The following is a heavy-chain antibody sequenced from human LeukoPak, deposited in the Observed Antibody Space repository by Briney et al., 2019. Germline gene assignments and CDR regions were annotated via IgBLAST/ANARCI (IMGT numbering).Heavy chain of an antibody. V-gene: IGHV3-74*01. CDR1: GFTFTSYW. Sequence: GGSLRLSCAASGFTFTSYWMHWVRQAPGKGLVWVSRINTDGSSTSYADSAKGRFTISRDNAKNTLYLQMNSLRAEDTAVYYCARDTYDSSGYYYGPFDYWGQGTLVTVSS. D-gene: IGHD3-22*01. CDR2: INTDGSST. J-gene: IGHJ4*02. CDR3: ARDTYDSSGYYYGPFDY.